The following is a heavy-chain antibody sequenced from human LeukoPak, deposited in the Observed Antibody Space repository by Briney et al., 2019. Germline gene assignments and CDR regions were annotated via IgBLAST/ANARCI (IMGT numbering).Heavy chain of an antibody. CDR2: IKQDGSKK. Sequence: GGSLRLSCVASGFPFSSYWMTWVRQAPGKGLEWVANIKQDGSKKSYVDSVKGRFTISRDNAKNSLYLQMNSLRAEDTAIYYCTRVGYIDGGIDYWGQGTLVTVSS. CDR3: TRVGYIDGGIDY. D-gene: IGHD5-24*01. V-gene: IGHV3-7*04. J-gene: IGHJ4*02. CDR1: GFPFSSYW.